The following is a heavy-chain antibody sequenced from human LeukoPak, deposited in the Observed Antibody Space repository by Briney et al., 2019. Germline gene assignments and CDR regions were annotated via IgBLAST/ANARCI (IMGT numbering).Heavy chain of an antibody. CDR1: GFTFSSYW. CDR3: ARGPPYCSGGSCQQLESTEDY. J-gene: IGHJ4*02. V-gene: IGHV3-7*01. Sequence: SGGSLRLSCAASGFTFSSYWMSWVRQAPGKGLEWVANIKQDGSEKYYVDSVKGRFTISRDNAKNSLYLQMNSLRAEDTAVYYCARGPPYCSGGSCQQLESTEDYWGQGTLVTVSP. CDR2: IKQDGSEK. D-gene: IGHD2-15*01.